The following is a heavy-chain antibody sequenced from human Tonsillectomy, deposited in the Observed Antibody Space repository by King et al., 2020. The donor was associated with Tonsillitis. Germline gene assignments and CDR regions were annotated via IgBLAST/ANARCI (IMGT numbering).Heavy chain of an antibody. D-gene: IGHD4-17*01. V-gene: IGHV1-18*04. CDR1: GYTLTSHG. Sequence: QLVQSGAEVKKPGASVKVSCKASGYTLTSHGTSWVRQAPGKGLEWMGWISAYNGHTNYAQNLQGRLTVTTDTSTGTAYMELRCLRSDDTAVYYCARSGANDYGDYVFYGMDVWGQGTTVTVSS. CDR3: ARSGANDYGDYVFYGMDV. J-gene: IGHJ6*02. CDR2: ISAYNGHT.